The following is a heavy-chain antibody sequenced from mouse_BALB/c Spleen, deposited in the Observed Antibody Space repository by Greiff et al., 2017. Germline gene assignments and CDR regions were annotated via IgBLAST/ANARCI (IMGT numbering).Heavy chain of an antibody. CDR3: VRGHYYFDY. Sequence: VQVVESGPGLVAPSQSLSITCTVSGFSLTSYDISWIRQPPGKGLEWLGVIWTGGGTNYNSAFMSRLSISKDNSKSQVFLKMNSLQTDDTAIYYCVRGHYYFDYWGQGTTLTVSS. CDR1: GFSLTSYD. J-gene: IGHJ2*01. CDR2: IWTGGGT. V-gene: IGHV2-9-2*01.